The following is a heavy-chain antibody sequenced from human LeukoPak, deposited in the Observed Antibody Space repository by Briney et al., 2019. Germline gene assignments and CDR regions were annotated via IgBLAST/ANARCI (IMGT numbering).Heavy chain of an antibody. D-gene: IGHD3-9*01. CDR3: ARGSYDVLTTGGGFGS. CDR1: GVSITSGSYY. V-gene: IGHV4-61*02. J-gene: IGHJ4*02. Sequence: SETLSLTCTVSGVSITSGSYYWSWVRQSAGKGLEWIGRIFISGSANYNPSLKSRVSISIDTSQNQFSLQLSSVTVADTAVYYCARGSYDVLTTGGGFGSWGQGTLVSVSS. CDR2: IFISGSA.